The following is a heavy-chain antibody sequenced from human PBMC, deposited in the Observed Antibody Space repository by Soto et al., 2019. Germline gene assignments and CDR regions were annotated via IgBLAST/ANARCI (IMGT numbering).Heavy chain of an antibody. D-gene: IGHD2-21*02. V-gene: IGHV4-59*01. CDR3: ARDSSRGGNSNFDY. CDR2: IYYSGST. J-gene: IGHJ4*02. Sequence: QVQLQESGPGLVKPSETLSLTCTVSGGSISSYYWSWIRQPPGKGLEWIGYIYYSGSTNYNPSLKSRVTISVDTSKNQFSLKLSSVIAADTAVYYCARDSSRGGNSNFDYWGQGTLVTVSS. CDR1: GGSISSYY.